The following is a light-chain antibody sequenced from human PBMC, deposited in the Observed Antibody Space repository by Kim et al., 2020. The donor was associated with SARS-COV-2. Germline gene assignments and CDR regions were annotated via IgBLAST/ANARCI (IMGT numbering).Light chain of an antibody. J-gene: IGLJ1*01. V-gene: IGLV2-14*03. CDR2: DVS. CDR3: SSCTTSSTYV. Sequence: QSALTQPASVSGSPGQSITISCAGTNTDIGSYTYVSWYQQHPGKAPKLVIYDVSKRPSGVSSRFSGSKSGNTASLTISGLQAEDEAEYYCSSCTTSSTYVFGTGTKVTVL. CDR1: NTDIGSYTY.